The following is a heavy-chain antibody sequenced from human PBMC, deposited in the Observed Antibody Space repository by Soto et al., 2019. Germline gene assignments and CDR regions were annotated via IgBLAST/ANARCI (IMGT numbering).Heavy chain of an antibody. D-gene: IGHD3-22*01. CDR2: IYYSGST. CDR3: ATESSGSSPLHFDF. J-gene: IGHJ4*02. CDR1: GGSVSNGDYY. Sequence: QVQLQESGPGLVKPSQTLSVTCTVSGGSVSNGDYYWSWIRQPPGKGLEWIGYIYYSGSTYYNPSLNSRVTMSFDTSENQFSLKLSSVTDADTAMYYCATESSGSSPLHFDFWGQGTLVTVSS. V-gene: IGHV4-30-4*01.